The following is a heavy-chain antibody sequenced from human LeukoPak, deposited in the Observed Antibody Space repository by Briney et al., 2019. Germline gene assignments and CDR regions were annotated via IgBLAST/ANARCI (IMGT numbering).Heavy chain of an antibody. V-gene: IGHV4-61*02. CDR2: VYTSGST. J-gene: IGHJ3*01. CDR1: GGSIRSGSYY. CDR3: ASSPWYSSGPCF. D-gene: IGHD6-19*01. Sequence: SQTLSLTCTVSGGSIRSGSYYWSWIRQAAGKGLEWIGRVYTSGSTNYNPSLESRVTISVDTSKNQFSLNLSSVTAADTAVYYCASSPWYSSGPCFWGQGTMVTVSS.